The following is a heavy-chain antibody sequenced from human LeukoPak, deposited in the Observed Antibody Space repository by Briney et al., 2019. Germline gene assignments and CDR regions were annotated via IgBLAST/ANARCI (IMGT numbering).Heavy chain of an antibody. CDR2: IYYSGST. CDR3: ARDGAFDI. CDR1: GGSISSGSYY. Sequence: SETLSLTCTVSGGSISSGSYYWSWIRQPAGKGLEWIGSIYYSGSTYYNPSLKSRVTISVDTAKNQFSLKLSSVTAADTAVYYCARDGAFDIWGQGTMVTVSS. V-gene: IGHV4-39*07. J-gene: IGHJ3*02.